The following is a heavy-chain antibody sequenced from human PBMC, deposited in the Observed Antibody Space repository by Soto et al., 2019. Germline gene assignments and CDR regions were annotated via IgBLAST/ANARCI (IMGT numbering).Heavy chain of an antibody. CDR2: ISYDGSNK. CDR1: GFTFSSYA. Sequence: QVQLVESGGGVVQPGRSLRLSCAASGFTFSSYAMHWVRQAPGKGLEWVAVISYDGSNKYYADSVKGRFTISRDNSKNTLSLHMNSMRAEDTGVYYCAGEGGVEYGDYYFDSWGQGTLVTVSS. D-gene: IGHD4-17*01. V-gene: IGHV3-30-3*01. CDR3: AGEGGVEYGDYYFDS. J-gene: IGHJ4*02.